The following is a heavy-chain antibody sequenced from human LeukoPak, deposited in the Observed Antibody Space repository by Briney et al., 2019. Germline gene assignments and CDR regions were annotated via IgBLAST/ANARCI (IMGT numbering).Heavy chain of an antibody. V-gene: IGHV4-34*01. CDR1: GGSFSGYY. CDR2: INHSGST. Sequence: PSETLSLTCAVYGGSFSGYYWSWIRQPPGKGLEWIGEINHSGSTNYNPSLKSRVTISVDTSKNQFSLKLSSVTAADTAVYYCARGAPDYDILTGYYITEYDYWSQGTLVTVSS. J-gene: IGHJ4*02. D-gene: IGHD3-9*01. CDR3: ARGAPDYDILTGYYITEYDY.